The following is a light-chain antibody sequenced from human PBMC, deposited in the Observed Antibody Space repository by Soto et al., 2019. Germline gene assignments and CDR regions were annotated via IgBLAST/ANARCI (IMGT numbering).Light chain of an antibody. CDR2: DVN. Sequence: ALTQPRSVSGSPGQSVTISCTGTDSNIGFYNFVSWYQQHPDKAPHLVIYDVNKRPSGVPDRFSGSKSGNTASLTISGLQADDEADYYCCSYAGTYSYVFGIGTKVTVL. CDR1: DSNIGFYNF. V-gene: IGLV2-11*01. CDR3: CSYAGTYSYV. J-gene: IGLJ1*01.